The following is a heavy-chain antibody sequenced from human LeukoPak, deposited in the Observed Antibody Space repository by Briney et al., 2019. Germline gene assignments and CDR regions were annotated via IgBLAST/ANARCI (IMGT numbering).Heavy chain of an antibody. D-gene: IGHD3-10*01. CDR3: ARESTMVRGVPIDY. Sequence: GGSLRLSCAASGFTFSSYGMHWVRQAPGKGLEWAAVIWYDGSNKYYADSVKGRFTISRDNSKNTLYLQMNSLRAEDTAVYYCARESTMVRGVPIDYWGQGTLVTVSS. CDR2: IWYDGSNK. J-gene: IGHJ4*02. V-gene: IGHV3-33*01. CDR1: GFTFSSYG.